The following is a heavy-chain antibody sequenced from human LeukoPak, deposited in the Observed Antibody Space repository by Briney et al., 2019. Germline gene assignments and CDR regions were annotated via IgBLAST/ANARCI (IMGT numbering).Heavy chain of an antibody. J-gene: IGHJ6*02. CDR2: ISSSTTST. D-gene: IGHD6-6*01. CDR3: TSNMAANYHYFYGIDV. Sequence: GGSLRLSCAASGFSFSTYYMAWIRQAPGKGLEWVAFISSSTTSTYYADSVRGRFTVSRDNAKNSLSLQMSSLGVEDTGVYYCTSNMAANYHYFYGIDVWGQGTTVTVSS. CDR1: GFSFSTYY. V-gene: IGHV3-11*01.